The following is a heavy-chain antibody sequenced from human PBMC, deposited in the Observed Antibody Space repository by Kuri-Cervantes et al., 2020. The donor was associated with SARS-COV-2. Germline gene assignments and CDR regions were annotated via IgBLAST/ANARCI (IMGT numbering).Heavy chain of an antibody. Sequence: ASVKVSCKASGYTFTSYDINWVRQATGQGLEWMGWMNPNSGNTGYAQKFQGRVTITRTTSISTAYMELSSLRSEDTAVYYCARGDFWSRPFDYWGQGTLVTVSS. CDR2: MNPNSGNT. CDR3: ARGDFWSRPFDY. J-gene: IGHJ4*02. CDR1: GYTFTSYD. D-gene: IGHD3-3*01. V-gene: IGHV1-8*03.